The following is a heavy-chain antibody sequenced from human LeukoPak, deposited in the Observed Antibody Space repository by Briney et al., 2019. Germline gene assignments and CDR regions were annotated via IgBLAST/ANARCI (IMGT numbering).Heavy chain of an antibody. CDR3: ARQGSGYSPTYYYYIDV. Sequence: GESLKISGKGSGYSFTSYWIGWVRQMPGKGLEWMGIIYPGDSDTRYSPSFQGQVTISADKSISTAYLQWSSLKASDTAMYYCARQGSGYSPTYYYYIDVWGKGTTVTISS. CDR1: GYSFTSYW. CDR2: IYPGDSDT. D-gene: IGHD5-18*01. V-gene: IGHV5-51*01. J-gene: IGHJ6*03.